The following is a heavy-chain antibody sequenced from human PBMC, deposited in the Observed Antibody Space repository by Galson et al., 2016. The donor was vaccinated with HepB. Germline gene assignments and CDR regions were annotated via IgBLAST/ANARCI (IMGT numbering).Heavy chain of an antibody. CDR2: IWYDGSYK. CDR1: GFTLTHYG. V-gene: IGHV3-33*01. D-gene: IGHD2-2*02. Sequence: SLRLSCATSGFTLTHYGMLWVRQAPGKGLEWVAVIWYDGSYKYYADSVEGRFTISRDISENTVYLQMNSLRGEDTAVYYCARDIPHMVHGGLDYWGQGTLVTVSS. J-gene: IGHJ4*02. CDR3: ARDIPHMVHGGLDY.